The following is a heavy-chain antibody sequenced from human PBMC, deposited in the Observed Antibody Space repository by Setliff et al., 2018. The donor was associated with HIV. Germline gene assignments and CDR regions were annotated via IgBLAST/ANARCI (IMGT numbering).Heavy chain of an antibody. CDR1: GFTFSTHA. CDR3: TSDPPASGWTLAY. Sequence: SLRLSCGASGFTFSTHAMHWVRQAPGKALEWVACIWYDGSNKYYADSVKGRFAISRDNSKNTLYLQMDSLRAEDTALYYCTSDPPASGWTLAYWGQGALVTVSS. J-gene: IGHJ4*02. V-gene: IGHV3-33*01. CDR2: IWYDGSNK. D-gene: IGHD6-19*01.